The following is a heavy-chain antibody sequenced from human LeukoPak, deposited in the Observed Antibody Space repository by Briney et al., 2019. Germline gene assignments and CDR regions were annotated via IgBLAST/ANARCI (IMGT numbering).Heavy chain of an antibody. D-gene: IGHD2-15*01. CDR3: ARVVGVTYYYYYGMDV. CDR2: INPNSGGT. J-gene: IGHJ6*02. V-gene: IGHV1-2*02. Sequence: ASVKVSCKASGYTFTGYYMHWVRQAPGQGLKWMGWINPNSGGTNYAQKFQGRVTMTRDTSISTAYMELSRLRSDDTAVYYCARVVGVTYYYYYGMDVWGQGTTVTVSS. CDR1: GYTFTGYY.